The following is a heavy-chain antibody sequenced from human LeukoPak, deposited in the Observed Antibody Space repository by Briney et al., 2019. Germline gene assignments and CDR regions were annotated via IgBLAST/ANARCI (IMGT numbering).Heavy chain of an antibody. Sequence: PGGSLRLSCAASGLRFSDYYVSWIRQAPGKGLQWVSYISSGGDIMHYADSVKGRFTISRDNAKNSLYLQMNSLRAEDTAVYYCAREGYYDILTGYFPDYWGQGTLVTVSS. CDR1: GLRFSDYY. CDR2: ISSGGDIM. D-gene: IGHD3-9*01. V-gene: IGHV3-11*04. J-gene: IGHJ4*02. CDR3: AREGYYDILTGYFPDY.